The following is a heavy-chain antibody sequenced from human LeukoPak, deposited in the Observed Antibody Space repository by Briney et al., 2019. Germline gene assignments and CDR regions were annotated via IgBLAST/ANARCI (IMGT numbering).Heavy chain of an antibody. D-gene: IGHD3-3*01. Sequence: GGSLRLSCAASGFTFTSYSMNWVRQAPGKGLELVANIKLDRSEKYYVDSVKGRFTISRDNAKNSLNLQMNSLRAEDTAVYYCARLREIPVFGVVTKSTSYFDCWGQGTLVTVSS. CDR1: GFTFTSYS. J-gene: IGHJ4*02. CDR2: IKLDRSEK. V-gene: IGHV3-7*01. CDR3: ARLREIPVFGVVTKSTSYFDC.